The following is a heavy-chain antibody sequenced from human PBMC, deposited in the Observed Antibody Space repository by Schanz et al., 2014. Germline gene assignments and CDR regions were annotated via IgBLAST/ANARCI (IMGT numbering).Heavy chain of an antibody. J-gene: IGHJ4*02. CDR3: ARGTRVRTTDFWSGLYYFDY. Sequence: QVQLVQSGADVKKPGASVKVSCKASGNTLSAYYIHWIRQAPGQGLEWMGWIDPNSGGTNYAQKFQGRVTMTSDTSITTVYMELSSLRSEDTAVYYCARGTRVRTTDFWSGLYYFDYWGQGTLVTVSS. V-gene: IGHV1-2*02. D-gene: IGHD3-3*01. CDR2: IDPNSGGT. CDR1: GNTLSAYY.